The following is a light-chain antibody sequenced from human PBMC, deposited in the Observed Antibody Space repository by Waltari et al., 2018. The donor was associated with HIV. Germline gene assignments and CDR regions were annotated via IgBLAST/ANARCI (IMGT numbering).Light chain of an antibody. CDR2: EVS. Sequence: QSALTQPASVSGSPGQSITISCTGTSSDVGGYNLVSWYHQHPGKAPKLMIYEVSKRPSGVSNRFSGSKSGNTASLTISGLQAEDEADYYCCAYAGSTTYVIFGRGTKLTVL. J-gene: IGLJ2*01. V-gene: IGLV2-23*02. CDR3: CAYAGSTTYVI. CDR1: SSDVGGYNL.